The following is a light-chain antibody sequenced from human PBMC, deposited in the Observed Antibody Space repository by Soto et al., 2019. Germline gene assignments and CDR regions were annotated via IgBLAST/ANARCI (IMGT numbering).Light chain of an antibody. V-gene: IGLV2-14*01. Sequence: QSVLTQPASVSGSPGQSITISCTGSGXGIGAYNYVSWYQQHPGKAPKLLIHGVTRRPSGVSSRFSASKSAYTASLTISGLQAEDEANYYCSSFTTSYFYVFGPGTKVIVL. CDR3: SSFTTSYFYV. J-gene: IGLJ1*01. CDR2: GVT. CDR1: GXGIGAYNY.